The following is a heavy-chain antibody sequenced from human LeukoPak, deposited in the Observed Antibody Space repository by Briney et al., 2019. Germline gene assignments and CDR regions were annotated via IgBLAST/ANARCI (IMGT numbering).Heavy chain of an antibody. D-gene: IGHD4-11*01. Sequence: SVKVSCKASGGTFSSYAISLVRQAPGQGLEWMGGIIPIFGTANYAQKFQGRVTITADESTSTAYMELSSLRSEDTAVYYCASKGPGRSQTTVTSYYYYGMDVWGQGTTVTVSS. CDR1: GGTFSSYA. CDR2: IIPIFGTA. CDR3: ASKGPGRSQTTVTSYYYYGMDV. V-gene: IGHV1-69*13. J-gene: IGHJ6*02.